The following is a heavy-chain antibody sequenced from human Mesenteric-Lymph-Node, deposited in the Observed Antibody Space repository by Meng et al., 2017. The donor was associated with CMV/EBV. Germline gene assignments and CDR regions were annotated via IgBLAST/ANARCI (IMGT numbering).Heavy chain of an antibody. V-gene: IGHV3-30*02. CDR3: ARVTVTNYFYYYGMDV. CDR2: IRYDGSNK. D-gene: IGHD4-11*01. Sequence: GGSLRLSCAASGFTFSSYGMHWVRQAPGKGLEWVAFIRYDGSNKYYADSVKGRFTISRDNSKNTLYLQMNSLRAEDTAVYYCARVTVTNYFYYYGMDVWGQGTTVTVSS. CDR1: GFTFSSYG. J-gene: IGHJ6*02.